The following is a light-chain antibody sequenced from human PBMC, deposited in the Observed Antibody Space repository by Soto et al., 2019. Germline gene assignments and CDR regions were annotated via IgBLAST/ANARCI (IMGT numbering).Light chain of an antibody. CDR2: DAS. CDR3: QQYDNSVWT. J-gene: IGKJ1*01. V-gene: IGKV3-20*01. Sequence: EIVLTQSPGTLSLSPGERATLSCRASQSVSSSYLAWYQQKPGQAPRLLIYDASTRATATPERFSGSGSGTDFTLTISRLEPEDLAVYYCQQYDNSVWTFGQGTKVDI. CDR1: QSVSSSY.